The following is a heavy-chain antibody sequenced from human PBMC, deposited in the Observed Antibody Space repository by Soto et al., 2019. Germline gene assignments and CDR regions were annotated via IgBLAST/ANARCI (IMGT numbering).Heavy chain of an antibody. CDR3: ARDGPSSFVLDY. CDR2: TYYRSKWFN. J-gene: IGHJ4*02. D-gene: IGHD6-6*01. Sequence: KQSPTLSLTCAISGDSVSSNSAAWNWIRQSPSRGLEWLGKTYYRSKWFNDYALSVRSRITINPDTSKNQVSLQLNSVTPEDTAVYYCARDGPSSFVLDYWGQGTLVTVSS. V-gene: IGHV6-1*01. CDR1: GDSVSSNSAA.